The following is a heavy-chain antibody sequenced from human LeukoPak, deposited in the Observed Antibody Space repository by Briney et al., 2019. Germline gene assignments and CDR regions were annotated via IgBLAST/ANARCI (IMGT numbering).Heavy chain of an antibody. CDR1: GFTFSSYW. V-gene: IGHV3-7*01. CDR3: ARALTTLTYEGY. D-gene: IGHD1-1*01. CDR2: IKEDESEK. J-gene: IGHJ4*02. Sequence: GGSLRLSCAASGFTFSSYWMSWVRQAPGKGLEWVANIKEDESEKYYVDAVKGRFTISRDNAKDSLYLQMNSLRAEDTAVYYCARALTTLTYEGYWGQGTLVTVSS.